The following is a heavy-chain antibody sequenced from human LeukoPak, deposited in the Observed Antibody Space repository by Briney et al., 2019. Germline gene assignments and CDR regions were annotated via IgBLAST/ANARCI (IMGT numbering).Heavy chain of an antibody. V-gene: IGHV4-39*07. D-gene: IGHD6-6*01. J-gene: IGHJ4*02. CDR2: IYYSGST. CDR3: ARAIAARPGFKGSSLKGYYFDY. Sequence: PSETPSLTCTVSGGSISSSSYYWGWIRQPPGKGLDWIGSIYYSGSTYYNPSLKSRVTISVDTSKNQFSLKLSSVTAADTAVYYCARAIAARPGFKGSSLKGYYFDYWGQGTLVTVSS. CDR1: GGSISSSSYY.